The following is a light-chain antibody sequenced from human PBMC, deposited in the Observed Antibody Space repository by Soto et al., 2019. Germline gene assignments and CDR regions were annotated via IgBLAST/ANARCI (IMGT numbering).Light chain of an antibody. J-gene: IGKJ1*01. CDR2: DAT. CDR3: QQYSSYWT. V-gene: IGKV1-5*01. CDR1: QTISKW. Sequence: DIEMTQSHSILSASVGGRVTITCGASQTISKWLAWYQQKPGKAPKLLIHDATSLESGVPSRFSGSGSGTEFTLTISSLQPDDFATYYCQQYSSYWTFAQGTTVDI.